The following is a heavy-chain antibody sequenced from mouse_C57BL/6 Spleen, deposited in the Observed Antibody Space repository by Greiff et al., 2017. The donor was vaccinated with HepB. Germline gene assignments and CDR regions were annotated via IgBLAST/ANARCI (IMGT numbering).Heavy chain of an antibody. V-gene: IGHV1-69*01. CDR3: ATGGIYYGKRRWYFDV. D-gene: IGHD2-1*01. CDR2: IDPSDSYT. J-gene: IGHJ1*03. CDR1: GYTFTSYW. Sequence: VQLQQSGAELVMPGASVKLSCKASGYTFTSYWMHWVKQRPGQGLEWIGEIDPSDSYTNYNQKFTGKSTLTVDKSSSTAYMQLSNLTSEDSAVYYSATGGIYYGKRRWYFDVWGTGTTVTVSS.